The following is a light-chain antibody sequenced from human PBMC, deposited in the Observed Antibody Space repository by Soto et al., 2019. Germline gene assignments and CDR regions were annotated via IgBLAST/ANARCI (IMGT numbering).Light chain of an antibody. J-gene: IGLJ2*01. CDR3: AVWDDGLSGWV. CDR1: DSNIGSNT. V-gene: IGLV1-44*01. CDR2: VNF. Sequence: QPVLTQAPSASGTPGQSVTIPCSGSDSNIGSNTVNWYQQFPGMAPKLLIYVNFQRSSGVPDRFSASKSGTSASLAISGLQSEDEAHYYCAVWDDGLSGWVFGGATKVTVL.